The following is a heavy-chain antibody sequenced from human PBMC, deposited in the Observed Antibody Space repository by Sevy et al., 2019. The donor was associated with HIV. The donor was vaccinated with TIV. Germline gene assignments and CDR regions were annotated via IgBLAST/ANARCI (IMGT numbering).Heavy chain of an antibody. CDR3: ARISTVRGKFNWFDP. CDR2: IGVYNGNI. Sequence: ASVMVSCKASGYTFDSFGISWVRQAPGQGLAWMGWIGVYNGNIKYAQKFQDRVTMTTDTSTNTAYMELRSLRFDDTAVYFCARISTVRGKFNWFDPWGQGTLVTVSS. V-gene: IGHV1-18*01. J-gene: IGHJ5*02. D-gene: IGHD3-10*01. CDR1: GYTFDSFG.